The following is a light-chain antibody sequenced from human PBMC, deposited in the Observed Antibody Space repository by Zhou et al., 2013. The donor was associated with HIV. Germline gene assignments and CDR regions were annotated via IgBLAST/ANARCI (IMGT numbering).Light chain of an antibody. J-gene: IGKJ2*01. CDR1: QSVRSSY. Sequence: DIVLTQSPGTLSVRRPGERATLSCRASQSVRSSYLAWYQQRPGQAPRLLIYGASIRATGIPDRFSGSGSGTDFTLAIGRLEPEDFAVYYCQHYDDSSGYTFGQGTRLEIK. V-gene: IGKV3-20*01. CDR2: GAS. CDR3: QHYDDSSGYT.